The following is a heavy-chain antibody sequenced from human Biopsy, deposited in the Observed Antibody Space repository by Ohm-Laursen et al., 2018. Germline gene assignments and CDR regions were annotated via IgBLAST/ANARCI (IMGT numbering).Heavy chain of an antibody. J-gene: IGHJ4*02. CDR2: IRGSGGST. CDR3: AEGGYCTTTSCYMDVDY. V-gene: IGHV3-23*01. D-gene: IGHD2-2*02. Sequence: SPRLSCAASGFSFDNYALNWVRQAPGEGLEWVSTIRGSGGSTYYADSVKGRFTISRDASKNTLYLLMNSLRAEDTAMYYCAEGGYCTTTSCYMDVDYWGQGTLVTVSS. CDR1: GFSFDNYA.